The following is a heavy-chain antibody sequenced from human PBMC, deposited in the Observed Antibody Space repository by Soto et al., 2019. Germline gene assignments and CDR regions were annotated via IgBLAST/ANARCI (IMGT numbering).Heavy chain of an antibody. CDR1: GFIFKTYY. Sequence: SGGALRHSCAASGFIFKTYYMHWVRPAPGKGVGCVAVISYDGSNKYYADSVKGRLTISRDNSKKMLYLQMNILRPEDTAVYYCAKGQHCSSTSCYFYYYGMDVWGQGTKVTVSS. J-gene: IGHJ6*02. V-gene: IGHV3-30*18. CDR2: ISYDGSNK. D-gene: IGHD2-2*01. CDR3: AKGQHCSSTSCYFYYYGMDV.